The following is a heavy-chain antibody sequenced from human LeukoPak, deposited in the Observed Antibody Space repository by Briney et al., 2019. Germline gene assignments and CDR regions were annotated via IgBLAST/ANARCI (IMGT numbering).Heavy chain of an antibody. D-gene: IGHD5-12*01. V-gene: IGHV4-4*07. CDR1: GGSISSYY. Sequence: SETLSLTCTVSGGSISSYYWSWIRQPAGKGLEWIGRIYTSGSTNYNPSLKSRVTMSVDTSKNQFSLKLSSVTAADTAVYYCARDGVVATITGGNWFDPWGQGTLVTVSS. J-gene: IGHJ5*02. CDR2: IYTSGST. CDR3: ARDGVVATITGGNWFDP.